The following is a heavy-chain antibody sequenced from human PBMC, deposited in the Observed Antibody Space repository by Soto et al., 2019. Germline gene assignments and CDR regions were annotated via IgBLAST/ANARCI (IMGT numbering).Heavy chain of an antibody. CDR3: AKDISRAIVLSGSSFDY. D-gene: IGHD5-12*01. Sequence: GGSLRLSCAASGFTFSSYAMSWVRQAPGKGLEWVSAISGSGGSTYYADSVKGRFTISRDNSKNTLYLQMNSLRAEDTAVYYCAKDISRAIVLSGSSFDYWGQGTLVTVSS. J-gene: IGHJ4*02. CDR1: GFTFSSYA. V-gene: IGHV3-23*01. CDR2: ISGSGGST.